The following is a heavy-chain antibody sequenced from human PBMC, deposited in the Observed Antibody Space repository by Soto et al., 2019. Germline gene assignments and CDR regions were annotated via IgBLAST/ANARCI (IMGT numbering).Heavy chain of an antibody. CDR2: IYYSGST. Sequence: SDTLSLTCTVSGGSISSSSYYWGWIRQPPGKGLEWIGSIYYSGSTYYNPSLKSRVTISVDTSKNQFSLKLSSVTAADTAVYYCARVAGRADYYDSSGYLLPGDAFDIWGQGTMVTVSS. D-gene: IGHD3-22*01. J-gene: IGHJ3*02. CDR1: GGSISSSSYY. V-gene: IGHV4-39*01. CDR3: ARVAGRADYYDSSGYLLPGDAFDI.